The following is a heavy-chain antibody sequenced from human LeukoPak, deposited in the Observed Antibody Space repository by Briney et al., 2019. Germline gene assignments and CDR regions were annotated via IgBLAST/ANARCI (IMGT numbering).Heavy chain of an antibody. CDR3: ASSLDRPPYYFDY. D-gene: IGHD1-1*01. Sequence: PSETLSLTCTVSGGSISSYYWSWIRQPPGKGLEWIGYMYHSGSTYYNPSLKSRVTISIDGSKNQFSLKLSSVTAADTAMYFCASSLDRPPYYFDYWGQGTLVTVSS. V-gene: IGHV4-59*12. CDR2: MYHSGST. J-gene: IGHJ4*02. CDR1: GGSISSYY.